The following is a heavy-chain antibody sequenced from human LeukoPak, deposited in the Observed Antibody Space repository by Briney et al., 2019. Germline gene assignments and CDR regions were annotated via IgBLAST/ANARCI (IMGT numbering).Heavy chain of an antibody. CDR1: GGSISSSSYY. J-gene: IGHJ4*02. CDR2: IYYSGST. Sequence: SETLSLTCTVSGGSISSSSYYWGWIRQPPGKGLEWIGSIYYSGSTYYNPSLKSRVTISVDTSKNQFSLKLSSVTAADTAVYHCAFGYSNYYFDYWGQGTLVTVSS. D-gene: IGHD2-15*01. V-gene: IGHV4-39*01. CDR3: AFGYSNYYFDY.